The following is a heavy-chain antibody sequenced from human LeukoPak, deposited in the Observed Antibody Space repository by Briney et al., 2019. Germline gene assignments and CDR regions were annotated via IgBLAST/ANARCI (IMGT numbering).Heavy chain of an antibody. CDR2: ISYDGSNK. CDR3: AKDGGDYFDY. V-gene: IGHV3-30*18. D-gene: IGHD3-10*01. CDR1: GFTFSSFA. Sequence: GGSLRLSCAAFGFTFSSFAMNWVRQAPGKGLEWVAVISYDGSNKYYVDSVKGRFTISRDNSKNTLYLQMNSLTTEDTAVFYCAKDGGDYFDYWGQGTLVTVSS. J-gene: IGHJ4*02.